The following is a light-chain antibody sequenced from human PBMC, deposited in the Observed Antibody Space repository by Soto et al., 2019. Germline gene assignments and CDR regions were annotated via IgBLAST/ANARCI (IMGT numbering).Light chain of an antibody. CDR1: QSVSSN. CDR3: QQYNNWPLT. J-gene: IGKJ4*01. V-gene: IGKV3-15*01. CDR2: GAS. Sequence: EIVMTQSPATLSVSPGERATLSCRASQSVSSNLAWYQQKPGQAPRLLLYGASTRATRIPARFSGSASGTEFTLTISSLQSEDCAVYYCQQYNNWPLTFGGGTKVEIK.